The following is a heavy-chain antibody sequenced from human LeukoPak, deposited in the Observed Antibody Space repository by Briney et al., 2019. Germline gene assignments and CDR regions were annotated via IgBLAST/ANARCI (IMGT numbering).Heavy chain of an antibody. Sequence: GGSLRLSCADSGFTFSSYSMNWVRQAPGKGLEWVSSISSGSKYIYNADSVRGRFTISRDNAKNSLYLQMNSLRADDTAVYYCARAPSYSYGSMDFWGQGTLVIVSS. J-gene: IGHJ4*02. CDR3: ARAPSYSYGSMDF. CDR2: ISSGSKYI. CDR1: GFTFSSYS. V-gene: IGHV3-21*01. D-gene: IGHD5-18*01.